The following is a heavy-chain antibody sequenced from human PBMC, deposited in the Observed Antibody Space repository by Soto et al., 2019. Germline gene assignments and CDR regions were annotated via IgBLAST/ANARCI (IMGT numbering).Heavy chain of an antibody. V-gene: IGHV4-59*11. CDR2: IYYSGST. Sequence: PSETLSLTCRFSGVSLTSHYWTWIRQSPGKGLEWIGYIYYSGSTNYSPSLKSRLTMSIDTPSNQFSLNLSSVTAADTAIYYCARLRDRSGTASIYNGMDVWGPGTMVTVSS. J-gene: IGHJ6*02. CDR3: ARLRDRSGTASIYNGMDV. D-gene: IGHD3-22*01. CDR1: GVSLTSHY.